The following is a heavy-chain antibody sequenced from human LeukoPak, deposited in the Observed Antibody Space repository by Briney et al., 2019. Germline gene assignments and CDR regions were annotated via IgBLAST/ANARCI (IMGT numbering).Heavy chain of an antibody. V-gene: IGHV3-23*01. D-gene: IGHD4-23*01. CDR1: GFTFSNYA. CDR2: ISGTYGIT. Sequence: GGSLRLSCAASGFTFSNYAMSWVRQAPGKGLEWVSTISGTYGITYDADSVKGRFTISRDNSKNTLYLQMNSLRAEDTAVYYCAKVAKSGGNRRYYYYMDVWGKGTTVTISS. J-gene: IGHJ6*03. CDR3: AKVAKSGGNRRYYYYMDV.